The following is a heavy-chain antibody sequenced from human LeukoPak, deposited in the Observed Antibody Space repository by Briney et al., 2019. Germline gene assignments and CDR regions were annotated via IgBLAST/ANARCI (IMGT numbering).Heavy chain of an antibody. CDR2: ISSSSSTI. CDR1: GFTFSSYS. D-gene: IGHD3-10*01. V-gene: IGHV3-48*01. J-gene: IGHJ6*02. CDR3: ARDLLLWFGELFDYYGMDV. Sequence: GGSLRLSCAASGFTFSSYSMNWVRQAPGKGLEWVSYISSSSSTIYYADSVKGRFTISRHNSKNTLYLQVNSLRAEDTAVYYCARDLLLWFGELFDYYGMDVWGQGTTVTVSS.